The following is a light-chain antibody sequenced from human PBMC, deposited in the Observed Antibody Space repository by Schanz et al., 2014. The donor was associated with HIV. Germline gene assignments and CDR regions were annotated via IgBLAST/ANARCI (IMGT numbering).Light chain of an antibody. Sequence: QSALTQPASVSGSPGQSITISCSGTSSDIGGSDYVSWYQQHPGRAPKVLIYDVRDRPSGVSDRFSGSKSGNTASLTVSGLQADDEADYYCGSYGGSDNMVFGGATKLTVL. CDR2: DVR. V-gene: IGLV2-14*03. J-gene: IGLJ3*02. CDR3: GSYGGSDNMV. CDR1: SSDIGGSDY.